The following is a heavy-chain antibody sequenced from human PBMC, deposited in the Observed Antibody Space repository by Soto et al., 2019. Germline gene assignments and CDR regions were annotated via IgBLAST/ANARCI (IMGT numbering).Heavy chain of an antibody. V-gene: IGHV1-69*13. Sequence: ASVKVSCKASGGTFSSYAISWVRQAPGQGLEWMGGIIPIFGTANYAQKFQGRVTITADESTSTAYMELSSLRSEDTAVYYCASRAESSITFYYYYGMDVWGQGTTVTVSS. CDR2: IIPIFGTA. D-gene: IGHD3-10*01. CDR1: GGTFSSYA. J-gene: IGHJ6*02. CDR3: ASRAESSITFYYYYGMDV.